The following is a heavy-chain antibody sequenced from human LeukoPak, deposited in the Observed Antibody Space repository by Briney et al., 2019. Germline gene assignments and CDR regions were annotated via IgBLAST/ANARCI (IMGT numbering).Heavy chain of an antibody. V-gene: IGHV4-4*02. J-gene: IGHJ4*02. D-gene: IGHD3-22*01. CDR1: GRSIRSSNW. CDR3: ARLGYYDSNGYYYGLNYFDY. CDR2: INHSGSN. Sequence: SETLSLTCAVSGRSIRSSNWWRWVRQPPGEGVEWIGEINHSGSNNYNPSLKSRVTISVETSKNQFYLKRSSVTAGDRAVYYCARLGYYDSNGYYYGLNYFDYWGQGTLVTVSS.